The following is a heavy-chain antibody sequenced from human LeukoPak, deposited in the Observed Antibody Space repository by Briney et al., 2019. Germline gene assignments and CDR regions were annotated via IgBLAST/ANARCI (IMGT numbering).Heavy chain of an antibody. CDR2: INPNSGGT. D-gene: IGHD3-16*02. V-gene: IGHV1-2*02. CDR1: GYTFTGYY. J-gene: IGHJ4*02. Sequence: ASVKVSCKASGYTFTGYYMHWVRQAPGQGLEWMGWINPNSGGTNYAQKFQGRVTMTRDTSISTAYMELSRLRSDDTAVYYCARESELSFARAFDYWAREPWSPSPQ. CDR3: ARESELSFARAFDY.